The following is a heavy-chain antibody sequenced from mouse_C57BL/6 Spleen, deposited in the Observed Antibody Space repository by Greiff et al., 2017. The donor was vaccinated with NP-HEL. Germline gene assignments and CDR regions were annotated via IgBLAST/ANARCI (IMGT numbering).Heavy chain of an antibody. J-gene: IGHJ1*03. CDR2: INPNNGGT. D-gene: IGHD1-1*01. CDR1: GYTFTDYY. Sequence: VQLQQSGPELVKPGASVKISCKASGYTFTDYYMNWVKQSHGKSLEWIGDINPNNGGTSYNQKFKGKATLTVDKSSSTAYMELRSLTSEDSAVYYCARDYGSSYRYFDVWGTGTTVTVSS. CDR3: ARDYGSSYRYFDV. V-gene: IGHV1-26*01.